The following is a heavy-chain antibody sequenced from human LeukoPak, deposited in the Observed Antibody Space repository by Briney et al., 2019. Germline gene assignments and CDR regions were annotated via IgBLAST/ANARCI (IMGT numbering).Heavy chain of an antibody. CDR1: GFTFSSYS. J-gene: IGHJ4*02. Sequence: GGSLRLSCAASGFTFSSYSTNWVRQAPGKGLEWVSSIGSSSSYIYYADSVKGRFTISRDNAKNSLYLQMNSLRAEDTAVYYCARVLPSIAVAGFFDYWGQGTLVTVSS. V-gene: IGHV3-21*01. D-gene: IGHD6-19*01. CDR2: IGSSSSYI. CDR3: ARVLPSIAVAGFFDY.